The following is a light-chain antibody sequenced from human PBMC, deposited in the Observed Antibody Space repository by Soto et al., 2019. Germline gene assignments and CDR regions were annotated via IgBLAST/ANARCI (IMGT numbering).Light chain of an antibody. Sequence: DIQLTQSPSTLSASIGDRVTITCRASQSINRWLAWYQQKPGKAPKLLIYDASSLESGVPSRFSGSGSGTDFTLPIDTLQSDDFPTYYCQQPRRTFGQGPKVEIK. CDR2: DAS. CDR3: QQPRRT. V-gene: IGKV1-5*01. CDR1: QSINRW. J-gene: IGKJ1*01.